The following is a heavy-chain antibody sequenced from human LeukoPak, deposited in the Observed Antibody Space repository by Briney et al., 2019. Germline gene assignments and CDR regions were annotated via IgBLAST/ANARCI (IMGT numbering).Heavy chain of an antibody. CDR2: ISGSGA. V-gene: IGHV3-23*01. J-gene: IGHJ3*02. Sequence: GGSLRLSCAASGFTFSSYAMSWVRQAPGKGLEWVSVISGSGAYYADSVKGRFTISRDNSNNMLYLRMNSLRAEDTAVYYCARDREGSALGDAFDIWGQGTMVIVSS. CDR3: ARDREGSALGDAFDI. CDR1: GFTFSSYA. D-gene: IGHD3-10*01.